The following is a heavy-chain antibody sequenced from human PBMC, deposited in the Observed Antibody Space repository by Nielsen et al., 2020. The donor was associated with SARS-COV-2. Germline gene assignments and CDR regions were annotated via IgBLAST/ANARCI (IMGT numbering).Heavy chain of an antibody. D-gene: IGHD6-19*01. CDR2: ISYDGSNK. CDR3: ARDVGSGWFDF. V-gene: IGHV3-30*03. J-gene: IGHJ4*02. Sequence: GESLKISCAASGFTFSSYGMHWVRQAPGKGLEWVAVISYDGSNKYYADSVKGRFTISRDNSKNTLYLQMNSLRVEDTALYFCARDVGSGWFDFWGQGTVVTVSS. CDR1: GFTFSSYG.